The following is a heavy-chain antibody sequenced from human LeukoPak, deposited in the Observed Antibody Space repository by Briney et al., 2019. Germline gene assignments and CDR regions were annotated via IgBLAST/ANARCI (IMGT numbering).Heavy chain of an antibody. CDR2: ISYDGSNK. J-gene: IGHJ4*02. CDR1: GFTFSSYA. D-gene: IGHD4-17*01. CDR3: ARGKSNYGDYVDY. Sequence: GGSLRLSCAASGFTFSSYAMHWVRQAPGKGLEWVAVISYDGSNKYYADSVKGRFTISRDNSKNTLYLQMNSLRAEDTAVYYCARGKSNYGDYVDYWGQGTLVTVSS. V-gene: IGHV3-30*04.